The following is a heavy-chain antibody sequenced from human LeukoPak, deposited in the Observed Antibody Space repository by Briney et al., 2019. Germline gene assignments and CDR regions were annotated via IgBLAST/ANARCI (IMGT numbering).Heavy chain of an antibody. CDR2: IYYSGST. CDR3: ASTVTTLYLKY. J-gene: IGHJ4*02. V-gene: IGHV4-39*07. CDR1: GGSISSSSYY. Sequence: SETLSLTRTVSGGSISSSSYYWGWIRQPPGKGLEWIGSIYYSGSTYYNPSLKSRVTISVDTSKNQFSLKLSSVTAADTAVYYCASTVTTLYLKYWGQGTLVTVSS. D-gene: IGHD4-11*01.